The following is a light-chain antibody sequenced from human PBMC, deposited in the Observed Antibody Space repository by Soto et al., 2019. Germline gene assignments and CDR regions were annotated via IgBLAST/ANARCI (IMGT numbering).Light chain of an antibody. CDR2: EVS. Sequence: QSALTQPASVSGSLGQSITISCTGTSSDVGGYNYVSWYQQYPGKAPKVIIYEVSNRPSGVSNRFFGSKSGNTASLTISGLQPEDEADYYCSSYTSSSTYVFGTGTKVTVL. CDR3: SSYTSSSTYV. J-gene: IGLJ1*01. CDR1: SSDVGGYNY. V-gene: IGLV2-14*01.